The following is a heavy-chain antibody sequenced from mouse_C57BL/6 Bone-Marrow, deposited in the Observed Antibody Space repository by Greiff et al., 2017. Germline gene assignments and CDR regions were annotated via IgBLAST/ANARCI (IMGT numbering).Heavy chain of an antibody. Sequence: VMLVESGAELARPGASVKLSCMASGYTFTSYGISWVKQRTGQGLEWIGEIYPRSGNTYYNEKFKGKATLTADKSSSTAYMELRSLTSEDSAVYFCARSYWYFDVWGTGTTVTVSS. J-gene: IGHJ1*03. CDR2: IYPRSGNT. V-gene: IGHV1-81*01. CDR1: GYTFTSYG. CDR3: ARSYWYFDV.